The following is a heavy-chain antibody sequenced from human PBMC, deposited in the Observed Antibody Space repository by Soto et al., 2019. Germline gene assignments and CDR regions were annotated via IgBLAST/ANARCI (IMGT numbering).Heavy chain of an antibody. CDR2: IIPIFGTA. Sequence: QVQLVQSGAEVKKPGSSVKVSCKASGGTFSSYAISWVRQAPGQGLEWMGGIIPIFGTANYAQKFQGRVTMTADKPTSTAYMELSSLRSEDTAVYYCARSDLATAYCGVDFSPLDGDYYYGMDVWGQGTTVTVSS. V-gene: IGHV1-69*06. CDR1: GGTFSSYA. J-gene: IGHJ6*02. D-gene: IGHD2-21*02. CDR3: ARSDLATAYCGVDFSPLDGDYYYGMDV.